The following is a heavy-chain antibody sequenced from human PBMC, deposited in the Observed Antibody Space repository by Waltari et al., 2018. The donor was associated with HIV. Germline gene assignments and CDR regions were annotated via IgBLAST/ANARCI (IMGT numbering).Heavy chain of an antibody. CDR3: ARELSPGYFDY. CDR2: IYTSGST. D-gene: IGHD2-8*01. CDR1: GGSISSGSYH. J-gene: IGHJ4*02. V-gene: IGHV4-61*02. Sequence: QVQLQESGPGLVKPSQTLSLTCPLPGGSISSGSYHWSWIRQPAGKGLEWIGRIYTSGSTNYNPSLKSRVTISVDTSKNQFSLKLSSVTAADTAVYYCARELSPGYFDYWGQGTLVTVSS.